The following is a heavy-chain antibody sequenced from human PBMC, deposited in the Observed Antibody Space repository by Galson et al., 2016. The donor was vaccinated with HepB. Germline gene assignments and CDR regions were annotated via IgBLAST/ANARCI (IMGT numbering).Heavy chain of an antibody. CDR3: AKVILGTTAFDS. CDR1: GFIFSNYV. D-gene: IGHD1-26*01. Sequence: SLRLSCAASGFIFSNYVLHWVRQAPGKGLEWVAGISNDGSNKFYADSMKGRFSISRDNPKNSLYLQMNSLRAEDTAFYCCAKVILGTTAFDSWGQGALVTVSS. V-gene: IGHV3-30-3*01. CDR2: ISNDGSNK. J-gene: IGHJ4*02.